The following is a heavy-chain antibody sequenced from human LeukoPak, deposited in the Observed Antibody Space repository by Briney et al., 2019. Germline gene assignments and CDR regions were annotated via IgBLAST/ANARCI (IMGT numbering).Heavy chain of an antibody. D-gene: IGHD6-19*01. J-gene: IGHJ5*02. Sequence: ASVKVSCKASGYTFTSYGISWGRQALGQGLKWMGWTSAYNGNTNYAQKLQGRVTMTTDTSTSTAYMELRSLRSDDTAVYYCARVYSSGWPAGSWFDPWGQGTLVTVSS. CDR3: ARVYSSGWPAGSWFDP. V-gene: IGHV1-18*01. CDR2: TSAYNGNT. CDR1: GYTFTSYG.